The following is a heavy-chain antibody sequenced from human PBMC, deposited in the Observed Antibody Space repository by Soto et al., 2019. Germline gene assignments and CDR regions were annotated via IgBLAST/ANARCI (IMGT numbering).Heavy chain of an antibody. CDR3: ARLEVTATNWFHP. D-gene: IGHD2-21*02. Sequence: TLSLTCTVSGGPISRGDYYWSWIRQHPGKGLEWIGNIYYSGTTYYNPSLKSRVTITVDTSKNQFSLNLSSVTAADTAVYYCARLEVTATNWFHPWCQGTLVTGSS. V-gene: IGHV4-31*03. J-gene: IGHJ5*02. CDR2: IYYSGTT. CDR1: GGPISRGDYY.